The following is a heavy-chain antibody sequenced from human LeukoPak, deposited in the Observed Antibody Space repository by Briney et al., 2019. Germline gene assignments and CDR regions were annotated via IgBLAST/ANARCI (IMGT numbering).Heavy chain of an antibody. CDR2: IYHSGST. V-gene: IGHV4-38-2*02. Sequence: SETLSLTCTVSGYSISSGYYWGWIRQPPGKGLEWIGSIYHSGSTYYNPSLKSRVTISVDTSKNQFSLKLSSVTAADTAVYYCARDVAQGKAPYSLWGQGTLVTVSS. CDR3: ARDVAQGKAPYSL. J-gene: IGHJ4*02. D-gene: IGHD6-13*01. CDR1: GYSISSGYY.